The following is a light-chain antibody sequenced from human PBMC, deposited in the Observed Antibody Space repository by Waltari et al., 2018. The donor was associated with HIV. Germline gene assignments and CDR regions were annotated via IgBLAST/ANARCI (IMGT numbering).Light chain of an antibody. J-gene: IGLJ1*01. CDR1: TSNIATTY. V-gene: IGLV1-47*01. CDR2: RNN. CDR3: AAWDDNLSGPD. Sequence: QSALTQPPSASGTPGHRVRISGSGSTSNIATTYVYWYPQPPGTAPNLLIYRNNQRPSGVPDRFSGSKSGTSASLAISGLRSEDEADYYCAAWDDNLSGPDFGTGTTVTVL.